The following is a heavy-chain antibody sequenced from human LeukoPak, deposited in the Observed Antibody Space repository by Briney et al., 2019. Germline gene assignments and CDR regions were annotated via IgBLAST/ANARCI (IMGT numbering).Heavy chain of an antibody. D-gene: IGHD4-17*01. CDR2: ISGSSSTI. CDR3: ASATTVTASKSFDY. J-gene: IGHJ4*02. Sequence: SGGSLRLSRATSGFTFSSYSMNWVRQAPGKGLEWVSYISGSSSTIYYADSVKGRFTISRDNAKNSLYLQMNSLRAEDTAIYYCASATTVTASKSFDYWGQGTVVTVS. CDR1: GFTFSSYS. V-gene: IGHV3-48*04.